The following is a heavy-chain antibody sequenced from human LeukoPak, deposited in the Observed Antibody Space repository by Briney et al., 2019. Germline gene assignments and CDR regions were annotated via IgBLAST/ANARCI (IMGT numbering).Heavy chain of an antibody. J-gene: IGHJ4*02. D-gene: IGHD2-2*01. CDR2: IIPILGIA. CDR1: GGTFSSYT. Sequence: ASVKVSCKASGGTFSSYTISWVRQAPGQGLEWMGRIIPILGIANYAQKFQGRVTITADKSTSTAYMELSSLRSEDTAVYYCTREALPGYDLDYWGQGTLVTVSS. V-gene: IGHV1-69*04. CDR3: TREALPGYDLDY.